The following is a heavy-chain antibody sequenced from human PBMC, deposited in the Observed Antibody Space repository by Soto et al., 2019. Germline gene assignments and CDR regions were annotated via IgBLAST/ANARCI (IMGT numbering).Heavy chain of an antibody. Sequence: SETLSLTCTVSGGSISSYYWSWIRQPPGKGLEWIGYIYYSGSTNYNPSLKSRVTISVDTSKNQFSLKLSSVTAADTAVYYCARHVEGRSGFWSGYNLFDYWGQGTLVTVSS. CDR3: ARHVEGRSGFWSGYNLFDY. D-gene: IGHD3-3*01. J-gene: IGHJ4*02. CDR2: IYYSGST. V-gene: IGHV4-59*08. CDR1: GGSISSYY.